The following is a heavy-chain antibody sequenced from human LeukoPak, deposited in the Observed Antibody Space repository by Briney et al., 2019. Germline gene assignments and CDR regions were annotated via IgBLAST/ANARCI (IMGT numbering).Heavy chain of an antibody. V-gene: IGHV3-9*01. CDR2: ISWNSGSI. J-gene: IGHJ4*02. Sequence: GGSLRLSCAASGFTFDDYAMHWVRQAPGKGLEWVSGISWNSGSIGYADSVKGRFTISRDNAKNSLYLQMNSLRAEDTALYYCAKDPDLGHSSGWYGTFDYWGQGTLVTVSS. CDR3: AKDPDLGHSSGWYGTFDY. CDR1: GFTFDDYA. D-gene: IGHD6-19*01.